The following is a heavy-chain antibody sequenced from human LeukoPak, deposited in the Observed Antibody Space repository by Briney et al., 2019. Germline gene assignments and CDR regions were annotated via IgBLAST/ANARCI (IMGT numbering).Heavy chain of an antibody. D-gene: IGHD6-13*01. CDR1: GFTFSTYA. CDR3: AKGDGLAAAGTSFDY. J-gene: IGHJ4*02. Sequence: PGGSLRLSCEASGFTFSTYAMNWVRQAPGKGLEWVSAISGSGVYTYYADSVKGRLTISRDNSKNTLYLQMNSLRAEDTAVYYCAKGDGLAAAGTSFDYWGQGTLVTVSS. CDR2: ISGSGVYT. V-gene: IGHV3-23*01.